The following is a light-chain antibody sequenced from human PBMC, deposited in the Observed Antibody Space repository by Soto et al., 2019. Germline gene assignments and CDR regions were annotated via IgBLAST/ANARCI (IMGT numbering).Light chain of an antibody. CDR3: QQTFSATWT. Sequence: DIQMTQSPTSLSASVGDRVTITCRASQSITTFLNWYQQKPGKAPELLIFGASRLQSGVPSRFSGGGSGTDFTLTLSSLQPEDFASHHWQQTFSATWTFGQGTKVDIK. CDR1: QSITTF. V-gene: IGKV1-39*01. CDR2: GAS. J-gene: IGKJ1*01.